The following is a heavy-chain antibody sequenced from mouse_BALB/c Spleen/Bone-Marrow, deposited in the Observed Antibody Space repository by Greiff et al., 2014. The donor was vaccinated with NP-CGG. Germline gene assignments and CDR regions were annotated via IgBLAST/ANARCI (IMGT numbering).Heavy chain of an antibody. CDR1: GFNIKDTY. V-gene: IGHV14-3*02. CDR2: IDPANGNT. Sequence: EVQLQQSGAELVKPGASVKLSCTASGFNIKDTYMHWVKQRPEQGLEWIGRIDPANGNTKYDPKFQGKATITADTSSNTAYLQLSSLTSEDTAVYYCASYYYGRAWFAYWGQGTLSLSLQ. CDR3: ASYYYGRAWFAY. J-gene: IGHJ3*01. D-gene: IGHD1-1*01.